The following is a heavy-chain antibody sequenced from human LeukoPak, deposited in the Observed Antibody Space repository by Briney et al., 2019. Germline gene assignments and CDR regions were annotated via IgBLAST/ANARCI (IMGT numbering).Heavy chain of an antibody. V-gene: IGHV1-69*13. CDR1: GGTFSSYA. D-gene: IGHD2-15*01. Sequence: GASVKVSCKASGGTFSSYAISWVRQAPGQGLEWMGGIIPIFGTANYAQKFQGRVTITADESTSTAYMELSSLRSEDTAVYYCARRLPRYCSGGSCSLDYWGQGTLVTVPS. J-gene: IGHJ4*02. CDR3: ARRLPRYCSGGSCSLDY. CDR2: IIPIFGTA.